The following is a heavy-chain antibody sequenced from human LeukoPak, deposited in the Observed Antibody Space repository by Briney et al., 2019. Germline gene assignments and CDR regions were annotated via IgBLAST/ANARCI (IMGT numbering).Heavy chain of an antibody. V-gene: IGHV4-61*05. CDR3: ASSTYYYDSSGYYFDY. CDR1: GGSISSNNYY. Sequence: PSETLSLTCTVSGGSISSNNYYWGWIRQPPGKGLEWIGHIHYSGSTSYNPSLKSRVAISGDTSKKQVSLKLRFVTPADTAVYYCASSTYYYDSSGYYFDYWGQGTLVTVSS. CDR2: IHYSGST. D-gene: IGHD3-22*01. J-gene: IGHJ4*02.